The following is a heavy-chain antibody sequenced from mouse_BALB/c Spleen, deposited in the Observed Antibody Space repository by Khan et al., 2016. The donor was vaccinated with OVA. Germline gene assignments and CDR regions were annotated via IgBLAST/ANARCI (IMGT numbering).Heavy chain of an antibody. CDR2: ISHSGSS. J-gene: IGHJ2*01. CDR1: GYSITSDYA. D-gene: IGHD1-1*01. Sequence: EVQLVESGPGLEKPSQSLSLTCTVTGYSITSDYAWNWIRQFPGNKLEWMGYISHSGSSSSNPSLKSRISITRDTSKNQFFLQLNSVTTEDTATYYCARDYYGSSYFDYWGQGTTLTVSS. CDR3: ARDYYGSSYFDY. V-gene: IGHV3-2*02.